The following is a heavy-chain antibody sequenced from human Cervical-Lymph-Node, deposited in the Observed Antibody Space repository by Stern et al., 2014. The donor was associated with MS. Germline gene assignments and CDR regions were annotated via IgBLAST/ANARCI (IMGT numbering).Heavy chain of an antibody. Sequence: QVTLKESGPTLVKATQPLTLTCTFSGFALRNSGVSVAWIRQPPGKALEWLAVIYWVDEKRYSPSLKSRLSITKDASESQVVLTMTNIDPVDTATYYCTHSLHGDYYDAFDTWGQGTMVTVSS. V-gene: IGHV2-5*02. D-gene: IGHD4-17*01. CDR3: THSLHGDYYDAFDT. CDR2: IYWVDEK. J-gene: IGHJ3*02. CDR1: GFALRNSGVS.